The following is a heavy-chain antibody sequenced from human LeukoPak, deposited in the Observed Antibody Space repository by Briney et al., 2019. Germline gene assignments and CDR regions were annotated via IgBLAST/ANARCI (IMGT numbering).Heavy chain of an antibody. CDR2: FDPEDGET. J-gene: IGHJ3*02. CDR1: GYTLTELS. CDR3: VTASRWGYDFWSGYYPAAFDI. D-gene: IGHD3-3*01. V-gene: IGHV1-24*01. Sequence: ASVKVSCKVSGYTLTELSMHWVRQAPGKGLEWMGGFDPEDGETIYAQKFQGRVTMTEDTSTDTAYMELSSLRSEDTAVYYCVTASRWGYDFWSGYYPAAFDIWGQGTMVTVSS.